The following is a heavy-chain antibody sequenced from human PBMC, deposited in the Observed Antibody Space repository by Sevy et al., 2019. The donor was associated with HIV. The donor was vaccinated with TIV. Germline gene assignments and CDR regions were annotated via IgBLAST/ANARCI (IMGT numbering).Heavy chain of an antibody. CDR3: ARPFHYSSQFDC. CDR2: ISNISRTI. J-gene: IGHJ4*02. V-gene: IGHV3-48*02. CDR1: GFTFSSYS. Sequence: GGSLRLSCAASGFTFSSYSMNWVRQAPGKGLEWVSYISNISRTIYYADSVRGRFTISRDNAKNSLYLQMNSLRDEDTAVYYCARPFHYSSQFDCWGQGTLVTVSS. D-gene: IGHD4-4*01.